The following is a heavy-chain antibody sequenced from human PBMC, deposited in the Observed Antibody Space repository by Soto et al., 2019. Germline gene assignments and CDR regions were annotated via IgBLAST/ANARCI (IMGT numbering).Heavy chain of an antibody. CDR1: GGSVSSGSYY. J-gene: IGHJ4*02. D-gene: IGHD3-10*01. CDR3: VRQRGNYFDF. V-gene: IGHV4-61*01. CDR2: IDYVGST. Sequence: SLTCTVSGGSVSSGSYYWSWIRQPPGKGLEWIGYIDYVGSTNYAPSLQSRVTMSVDTSKNQVSLKLRYVTAADTAVYYCVRQRGNYFDFWGQGTLVTVSS.